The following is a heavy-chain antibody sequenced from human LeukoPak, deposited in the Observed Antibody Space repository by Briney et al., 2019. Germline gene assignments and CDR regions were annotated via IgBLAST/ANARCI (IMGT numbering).Heavy chain of an antibody. D-gene: IGHD1-1*01. CDR1: GGSISSSSYY. CDR2: IYYSGST. Sequence: SETLSLTCTVSGGSISSSSYYWGWIRQPPGKGLEWIGSIYYSGSTYYNPSLKSRVTISVDTSKNQFSLKLSSVTAADTAVYYCARPTTGAYHYYYYYYMDVWGKGTTVTVSS. V-gene: IGHV4-39*01. J-gene: IGHJ6*03. CDR3: ARPTTGAYHYYYYYYMDV.